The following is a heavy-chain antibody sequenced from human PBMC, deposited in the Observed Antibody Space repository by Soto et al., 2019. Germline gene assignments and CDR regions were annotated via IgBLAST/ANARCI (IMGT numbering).Heavy chain of an antibody. CDR1: GSTVSSNY. V-gene: IGHV3-66*01. CDR2: IYSGGST. D-gene: IGHD5-12*01. J-gene: IGHJ4*02. Sequence: GSLRLSCAASGSTVSSNYMSWVRQAPGKGLEWVSVIYSGGSTYYTDSVKGRFTISRDNSKNTLYLQMNSLRAEDTAVYYCANQRGGYDRDFDYWGQGTLVTVSS. CDR3: ANQRGGYDRDFDY.